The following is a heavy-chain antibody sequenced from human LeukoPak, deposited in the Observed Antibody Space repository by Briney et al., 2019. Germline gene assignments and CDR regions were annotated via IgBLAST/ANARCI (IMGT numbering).Heavy chain of an antibody. J-gene: IGHJ4*02. CDR1: GFTFSSYA. Sequence: PPGGSLRLSCAASGFTFSSYAMSWVRQAPGKGLEWVSAISGSGGSTYYADSVKGRFTISRDNSKNTLYLQMTSVRAEDTAVYYCAKAGPIGDYFDYWGQGTLVTVSS. V-gene: IGHV3-23*01. CDR2: ISGSGGST. D-gene: IGHD3-10*01. CDR3: AKAGPIGDYFDY.